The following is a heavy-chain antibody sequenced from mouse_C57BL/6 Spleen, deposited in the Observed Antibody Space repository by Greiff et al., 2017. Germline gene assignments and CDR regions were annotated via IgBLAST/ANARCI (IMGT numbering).Heavy chain of an antibody. CDR1: GFNIKDDY. D-gene: IGHD2-1*01. Sequence: VQLKQSGAELVRPGASVKLSCTASGFNIKDDYMHWVKQRPEQGLEWIGWIDPENGDTEYASKFQGKATITADTSSNTAYLQLSSLTSEDTAVYYCTTQGNYDAWFAYWGQGTLVTVSA. CDR3: TTQGNYDAWFAY. CDR2: IDPENGDT. V-gene: IGHV14-4*01. J-gene: IGHJ3*01.